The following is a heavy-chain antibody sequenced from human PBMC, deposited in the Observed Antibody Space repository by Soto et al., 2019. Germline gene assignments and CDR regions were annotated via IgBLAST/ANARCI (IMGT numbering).Heavy chain of an antibody. CDR3: XXXXXXXXXXXXXXXFHH. CDR1: GGSISSGDYY. J-gene: IGHJ1*01. CDR2: IYYSGST. Sequence: QVQLQESGPGLVKPSQTLSLTCTVSGGSISSGDYYWSWIRQPPGKGLEWIGYIYYSGSTYYNPSLKSRVTISVDTSKNQCSLKLSSVTAADTAVYYCXXXXXXXXXXXXXXXFHHWGQGTLVTVSS. V-gene: IGHV4-30-4*01.